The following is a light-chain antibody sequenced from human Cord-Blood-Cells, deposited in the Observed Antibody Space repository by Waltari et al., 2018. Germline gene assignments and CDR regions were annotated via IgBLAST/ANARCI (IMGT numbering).Light chain of an antibody. Sequence: DIVMTQSPDSLAVSLGERATINCKSSQSVLYSSNNKNYLAGYQQKPGQPPKLLIYWASTREAGVPDLFGGGGSGTDVTLPISSLQAEDVAVYYCQQYYSTPPYSFGQGTKLEIK. CDR2: WAS. V-gene: IGKV4-1*01. J-gene: IGKJ2*03. CDR3: QQYYSTPPYS. CDR1: QSVLYSSNNKNY.